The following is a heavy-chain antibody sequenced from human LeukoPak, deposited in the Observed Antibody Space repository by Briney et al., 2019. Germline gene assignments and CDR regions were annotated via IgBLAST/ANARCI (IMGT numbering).Heavy chain of an antibody. CDR1: RFTFSSYS. CDR3: ARDRYYYDSSGYNSDAFDF. J-gene: IGHJ3*01. CDR2: ISSSSSTI. V-gene: IGHV3-48*02. D-gene: IGHD3-22*01. Sequence: QPGGSLRLSCAASRFTFSSYSMNWVSQAPGKGLEWVSYISSSSSTIDYADSVKGRFTISRDNAKNSLYLQMNSLRDEETAVYYCARDRYYYDSSGYNSDAFDFWGQGTMVTVSS.